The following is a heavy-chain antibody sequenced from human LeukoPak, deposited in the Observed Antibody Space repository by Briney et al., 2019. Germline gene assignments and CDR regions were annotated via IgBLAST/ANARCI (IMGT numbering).Heavy chain of an antibody. CDR2: INPNSGGT. V-gene: IGHV1-2*02. Sequence: ASVKVSCKASGYTFTVYYMHWVRRAPGQGLEWMGWINPNSGGTNYAQDFQGRVTMTRDTSISTAYMELSRLRSDDTAVYYCARGRDSSSWYALDYWGQGTLVTVSS. J-gene: IGHJ4*02. D-gene: IGHD6-13*01. CDR3: ARGRDSSSWYALDY. CDR1: GYTFTVYY.